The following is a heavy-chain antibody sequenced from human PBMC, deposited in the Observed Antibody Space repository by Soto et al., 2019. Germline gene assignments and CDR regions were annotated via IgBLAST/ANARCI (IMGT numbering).Heavy chain of an antibody. V-gene: IGHV1-69*13. D-gene: IGHD3-22*01. CDR2: IIPIFGTA. CDR3: ARNAYYYDSSGHLLYYFDY. CDR1: GGTFSSYA. Sequence: SVKVSCKASGGTFSSYAISWVRQAPGQGLEWMGGIIPIFGTANYAQKFQGRVTITADESTSTAYMELSSLRSEDTAVYYCARNAYYYDSSGHLLYYFDYRGQGTLVTVSS. J-gene: IGHJ4*02.